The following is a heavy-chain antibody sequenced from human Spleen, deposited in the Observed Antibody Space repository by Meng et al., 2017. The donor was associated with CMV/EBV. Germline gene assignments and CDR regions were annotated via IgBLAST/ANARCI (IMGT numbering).Heavy chain of an antibody. D-gene: IGHD3-3*01. J-gene: IGHJ6*03. Sequence: ASITYNTYFWDWIRQPPGKGLEWIGSISYGGSTLYNSSLKSRVTISVDASKSQFTLRLSSVTAADTAVYYCARLFPSDYYKYDLDVWGQGTTVTVSS. CDR2: ISYGGST. CDR1: ASITYNTYF. CDR3: ARLFPSDYYKYDLDV. V-gene: IGHV4-39*06.